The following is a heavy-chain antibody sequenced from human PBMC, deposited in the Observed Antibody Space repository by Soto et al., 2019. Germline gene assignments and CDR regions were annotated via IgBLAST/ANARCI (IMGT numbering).Heavy chain of an antibody. Sequence: QVQLVQSGAEVKKPRASVKVSCKASGYAFATYGISWVRQAPGQGLEWMGWISAYNGITNYAQNLQGRVTMTTDTSTSTAYMELRSLRSDDTAVYYCARGVPLWFGESPYYFDYWGQGTLVTVSS. J-gene: IGHJ4*02. CDR1: GYAFATYG. V-gene: IGHV1-18*01. CDR3: ARGVPLWFGESPYYFDY. CDR2: ISAYNGIT. D-gene: IGHD3-10*01.